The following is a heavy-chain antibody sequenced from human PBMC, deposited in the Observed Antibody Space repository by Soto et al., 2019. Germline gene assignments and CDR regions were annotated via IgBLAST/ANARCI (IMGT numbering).Heavy chain of an antibody. CDR1: GFTVSTKY. D-gene: IGHD2-2*01. Sequence: GGSLRLSCAASGFTVSTKYMSWVRQAPGKGLEWVSVIYSGGSTFYADSVRGRFTISRDNSKNTLNLQMNSLRAEDTAVYYCARNIPGATSPFEYCGQGTRVTVSS. J-gene: IGHJ4*02. CDR3: ARNIPGATSPFEY. V-gene: IGHV3-66*01. CDR2: IYSGGST.